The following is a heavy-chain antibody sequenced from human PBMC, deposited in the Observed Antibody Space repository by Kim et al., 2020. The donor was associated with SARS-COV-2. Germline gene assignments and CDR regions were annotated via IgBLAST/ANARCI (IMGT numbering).Heavy chain of an antibody. J-gene: IGHJ3*02. V-gene: IGHV4-31*03. Sequence: SETLSLTCTVSGGSISSGGYYWSWIRQHPGKGLEWIGYIYYSGSTYYNPSLKSRVTISVDTSKNQFSLKLSSVTAADTAVYYCARGYSGYDYRRSHAFDIWGQGTMVTVSS. CDR3: ARGYSGYDYRRSHAFDI. CDR1: GGSISSGGYY. CDR2: IYYSGST. D-gene: IGHD5-12*01.